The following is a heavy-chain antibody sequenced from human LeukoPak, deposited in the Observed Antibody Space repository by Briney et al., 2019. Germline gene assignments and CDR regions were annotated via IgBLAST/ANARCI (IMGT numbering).Heavy chain of an antibody. CDR3: ARDRIAAAGYYFDY. CDR2: IYTSGST. J-gene: IGHJ4*02. Sequence: PSETLSLTCTVSGGSISSYYWSWIRQPAGKGLEWIGRIYTSGSTNYNPSLKSRVTVSVDTSKNQFSLKLSSVTAADTAVHYCARDRIAAAGYYFDYWGQGTLVTVSS. D-gene: IGHD6-13*01. V-gene: IGHV4-4*07. CDR1: GGSISSYY.